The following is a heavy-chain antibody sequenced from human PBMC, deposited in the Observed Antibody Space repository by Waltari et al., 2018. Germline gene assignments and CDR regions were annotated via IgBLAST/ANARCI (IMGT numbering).Heavy chain of an antibody. CDR3: ARDREDYGDSPGYYYYYMDV. J-gene: IGHJ6*03. Sequence: QVQLQESGPGLVKPSETLSLTCTVSGGSISSYYWSWIRQPPGKGLEWIGYIYYSGSTNYNPSLKSRVTISVDTSKNQFSLKLSSVTAADTAVYYCARDREDYGDSPGYYYYYMDVWGKGTTVTVSS. D-gene: IGHD4-17*01. V-gene: IGHV4-59*01. CDR1: GGSISSYY. CDR2: IYYSGST.